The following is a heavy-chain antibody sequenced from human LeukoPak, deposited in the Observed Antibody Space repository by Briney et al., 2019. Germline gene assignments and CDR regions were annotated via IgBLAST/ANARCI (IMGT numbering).Heavy chain of an antibody. CDR3: TTGPPSGSYYYYYYMDV. V-gene: IGHV3-15*01. CDR2: IKSKTDGGTT. D-gene: IGHD3-10*01. J-gene: IGHJ6*03. CDR1: GFTFSNAW. Sequence: GGSLRLSCAASGFTFSNAWMSWVRQAPGKGLEWVGRIKSKTDGGTTDYAAPVKGRFTISRDDSKNTLYLQMNSLKTEDTAVYYCTTGPPSGSYYYYYYMDVWGKGTTVTVSS.